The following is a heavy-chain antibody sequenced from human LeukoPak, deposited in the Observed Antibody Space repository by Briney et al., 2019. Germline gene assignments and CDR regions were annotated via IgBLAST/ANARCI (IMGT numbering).Heavy chain of an antibody. D-gene: IGHD4-17*01. V-gene: IGHV3-73*01. J-gene: IGHJ4*02. CDR3: TPDYGDYVSFGY. CDR1: GFTFSCSA. Sequence: GGSLRLPCAASGFTFSCSAMHWVRQASGKGLEWVGRIISKANSYATAYAASVKGRFTISRDDSKNTAYLQMNSLKTEDTAVYYCTPDYGDYVSFGYWGQGTLVTVSS. CDR2: IISKANSYAT.